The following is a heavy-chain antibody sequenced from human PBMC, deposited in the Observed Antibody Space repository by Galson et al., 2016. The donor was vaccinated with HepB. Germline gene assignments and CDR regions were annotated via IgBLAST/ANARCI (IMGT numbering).Heavy chain of an antibody. V-gene: IGHV3-48*02. D-gene: IGHD6-13*01. J-gene: IGHJ6*02. CDR1: GFSISSYS. CDR3: ARDGGQQLVRWERLRKVYYYYPMDV. Sequence: SLRLSCAASGFSISSYSFNWVRQAPGKGLEWVSHNGSGGSTISYADAVKGRFTISRDHAKHSLYLQMHSLRDEDTAVYYCARDGGQQLVRWERLRKVYYYYPMDVWGQGTTVTVSS. CDR2: NGSGGSTI.